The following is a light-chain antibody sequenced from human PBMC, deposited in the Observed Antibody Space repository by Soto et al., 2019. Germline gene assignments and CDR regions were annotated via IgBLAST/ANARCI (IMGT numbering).Light chain of an antibody. J-gene: IGKJ4*01. CDR1: QSISSW. CDR2: KAS. V-gene: IGKV1-5*03. CDR3: QQYNSYPLT. Sequence: DIEMTQSPSTLSASVGDRVTITCRASQSISSWLAWYQQKPGKAPKLLIYKASSLESGVTSRFSGSVSGTEFTLTISSLQPDDFATYYCQQYNSYPLTFGGGTKVEIK.